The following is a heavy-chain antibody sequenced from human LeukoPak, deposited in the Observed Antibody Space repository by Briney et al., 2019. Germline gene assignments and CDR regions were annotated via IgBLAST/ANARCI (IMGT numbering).Heavy chain of an antibody. CDR1: GFTLSSYS. CDR3: ARDSPAPGYGVRFDY. CDR2: ISSSSSYI. V-gene: IGHV3-21*01. D-gene: IGHD4-17*01. J-gene: IGHJ4*02. Sequence: GRSLSLSCAASGFTLSSYSMNWVRQASEKGLEWVSSISSSSSYIYYADSVKGRFTISRDNAKNSLYLQMNSLRAEDTAVYYCARDSPAPGYGVRFDYWGQGTLVTVSS.